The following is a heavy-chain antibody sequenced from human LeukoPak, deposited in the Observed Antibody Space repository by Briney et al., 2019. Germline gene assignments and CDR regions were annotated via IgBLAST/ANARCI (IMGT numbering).Heavy chain of an antibody. D-gene: IGHD6-19*01. CDR3: ARVLSPLVAGIPLDY. CDR2: ISSSSSYI. CDR1: GFTFSSYS. Sequence: PGGSLRLSCAASGFTFSSYSMNWVRRAPGKGLEWVSSISSSSSYIYYADSVKGRFTISRDNAKNSLYLQMNSLRAEDTAVYYCARVLSPLVAGIPLDYWGQGTLVTVSS. V-gene: IGHV3-21*01. J-gene: IGHJ4*02.